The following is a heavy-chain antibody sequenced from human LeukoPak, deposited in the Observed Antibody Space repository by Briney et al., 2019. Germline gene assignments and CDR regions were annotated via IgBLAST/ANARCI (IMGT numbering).Heavy chain of an antibody. CDR2: ISYDGSNK. D-gene: IGHD1-26*01. CDR3: ARGFEADSGSYLVDY. CDR1: GFTFSSYA. V-gene: IGHV3-30-3*01. J-gene: IGHJ4*02. Sequence: QTGGSLRLSCAASGFTFSSYAMHWVRQAPGKGLEWVAVISYDGSNKYYADSVKGRFTISRDNSKNTLYLQMNSLRPEDTAVYYCARGFEADSGSYLVDYWGQGTLVTVSS.